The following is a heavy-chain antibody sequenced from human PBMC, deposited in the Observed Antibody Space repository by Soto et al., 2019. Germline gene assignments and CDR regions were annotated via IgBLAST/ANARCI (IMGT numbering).Heavy chain of an antibody. J-gene: IGHJ6*02. V-gene: IGHV3-9*01. Sequence: SLSLSCAASGFTFDDYAMHLVRQAPGKGLEWVSGISWNSGSIGYADSVKGRFTISRDNAKNSLYLQMNSLRAEDTALYYCAKDRSGSYYTPYYYYYGMDVWGQGTTVTVSS. CDR2: ISWNSGSI. CDR3: AKDRSGSYYTPYYYYYGMDV. D-gene: IGHD3-10*01. CDR1: GFTFDDYA.